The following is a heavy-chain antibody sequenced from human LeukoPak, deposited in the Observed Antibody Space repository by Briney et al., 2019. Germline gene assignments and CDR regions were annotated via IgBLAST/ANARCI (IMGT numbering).Heavy chain of an antibody. J-gene: IGHJ4*02. CDR2: IYYSGST. V-gene: IGHV4-31*03. CDR3: ARGSYYDSSGYYHLSWQYYFDH. CDR1: GGSISSGGYY. Sequence: SETLSLTCTVSGGSISSGGYYWSWIRQHPGKGLEWIGYIYYSGSTYYNPSLKSRVTISVDTSKNQFSLKLSSVTAADTAVYYCARGSYYDSSGYYHLSWQYYFDHWGQGTLVTVSS. D-gene: IGHD3-22*01.